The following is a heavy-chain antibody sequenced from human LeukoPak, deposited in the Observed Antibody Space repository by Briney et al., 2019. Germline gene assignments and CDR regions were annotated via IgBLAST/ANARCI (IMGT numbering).Heavy chain of an antibody. V-gene: IGHV4-30-4*08. CDR2: IYYSGST. J-gene: IGHJ4*02. CDR3: ARGYYGSETASRDFDY. Sequence: SQTLSLTCTVSGGSISSGDYYWSWIRQPPGKGLEWIGYIYYSGSTYYNPSLKSRVTISVDTSKNQIFLNLRSATAADTAVYYCARGYYGSETASRDFDYWGQGTLVTVSS. D-gene: IGHD3-10*01. CDR1: GGSISSGDYY.